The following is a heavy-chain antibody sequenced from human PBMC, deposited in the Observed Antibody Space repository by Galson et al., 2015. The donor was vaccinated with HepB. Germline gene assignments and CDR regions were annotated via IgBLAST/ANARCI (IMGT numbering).Heavy chain of an antibody. V-gene: IGHV3-30*18. CDR2: ISYNGNSQ. J-gene: IGHJ5*02. Sequence: SCAASGFALSLCGMHWVRQAPGKGLEWVAMISYNGNSQHYADSVKGRFTISRDNSNNTLYLQMNSLRAEDTAVYYCAKDLYTSGWYNYFDPWGQGTLVTVSS. CDR1: GFALSLCG. CDR3: AKDLYTSGWYNYFDP. D-gene: IGHD6-19*01.